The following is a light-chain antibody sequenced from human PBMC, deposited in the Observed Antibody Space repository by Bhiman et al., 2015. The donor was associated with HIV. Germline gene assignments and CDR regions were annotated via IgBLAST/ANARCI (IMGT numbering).Light chain of an antibody. CDR1: SSDVGGYNY. J-gene: IGLJ1*01. Sequence: QSALTQPASVSGSPGQSITISCTGTSSDVGGYNYVSWYLQHPGKAPKLMIYDVSNRPSGVSNRFSGSKSGNTASLTISGLQAEDEADYYCCSYAGSTLYVFGTGTKVTVL. CDR3: CSYAGSTLYV. V-gene: IGLV2-14*03. CDR2: DVS.